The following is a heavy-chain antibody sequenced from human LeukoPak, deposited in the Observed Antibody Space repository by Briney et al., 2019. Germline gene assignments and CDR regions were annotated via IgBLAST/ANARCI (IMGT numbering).Heavy chain of an antibody. J-gene: IGHJ3*01. CDR1: GFTFSDYY. D-gene: IGHD6-13*01. CDR2: ISSNSRYT. Sequence: GGSLRLSCAASGFTFSDYYMSWIRQAPGKGLEWVSYISSNSRYTHYADSVKGRSTISRDNAKNSLYLQMNSLRAEDTAVYYCAKDWPSEWQQLPDYDAVDVWGQGTMVTVSS. CDR3: AKDWPSEWQQLPDYDAVDV. V-gene: IGHV3-11*05.